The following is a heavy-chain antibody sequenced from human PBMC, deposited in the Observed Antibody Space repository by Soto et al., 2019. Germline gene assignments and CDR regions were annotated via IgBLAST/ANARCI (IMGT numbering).Heavy chain of an antibody. CDR2: IYFSGSA. J-gene: IGHJ6*02. V-gene: IGHV4-59*12. CDR1: GGSITSYY. CDR3: AREGYDNRNYYYYTMDV. D-gene: IGHD3-22*01. Sequence: PSETLSLTCTVSGGSITSYYWSWIRQPPGKGLEWIGYIYFSGSANYNPSLKSRVTISVDTSKNQFSLKLSSVTAADTAVYYCAREGYDNRNYYYYTMDVWGQGTTVTVS.